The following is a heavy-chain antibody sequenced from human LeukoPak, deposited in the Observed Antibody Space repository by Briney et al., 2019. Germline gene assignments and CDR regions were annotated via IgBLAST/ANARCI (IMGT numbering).Heavy chain of an antibody. CDR1: GFTFSSYG. D-gene: IGHD3-22*01. Sequence: GGSLRLSCAASGFTFSSYGMHWVRQAPGKGLEWVAVISYDGSNKYYADSVKGRFTISRDNSKKTLYLQMNSLRAEDTAVYYCAKDRKLGSGSVYYYYYYMDVWGKGTTVTVSS. J-gene: IGHJ6*03. CDR2: ISYDGSNK. CDR3: AKDRKLGSGSVYYYYYYMDV. V-gene: IGHV3-30*18.